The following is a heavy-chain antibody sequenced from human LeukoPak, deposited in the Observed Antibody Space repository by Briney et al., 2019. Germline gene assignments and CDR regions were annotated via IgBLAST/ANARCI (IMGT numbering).Heavy chain of an antibody. CDR1: GFTFSSYG. CDR2: IRFDGSIK. D-gene: IGHD4-11*01. V-gene: IGHV3-30*02. Sequence: GGSLRLSCAASGFTFSSYGMHWVRQAPGKGLEWVAFIRFDGSIKYYAESVKGRFTISRDNSKSTLYVQMNSLRDEDTAVYYCAKEGRPPGTDNYSNWLFDDYWGQRTLVTVSS. CDR3: AKEGRPPGTDNYSNWLFDDY. J-gene: IGHJ4*02.